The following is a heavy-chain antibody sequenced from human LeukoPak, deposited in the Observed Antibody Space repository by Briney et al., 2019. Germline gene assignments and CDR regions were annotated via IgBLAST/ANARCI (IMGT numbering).Heavy chain of an antibody. CDR3: SRSHRSMVRGVIHWFDP. Sequence: GASVKVSCKASGYTFTGYYMHWVRQAPGQGLEWMGWINPNSGGTNYAQKFQGRVTMSSDTSLSTAHLELSRVRCDDHAVNYVSRSHRSMVRGVIHWFDPWGQGTLVTVSS. CDR2: INPNSGGT. J-gene: IGHJ5*02. V-gene: IGHV1-2*02. D-gene: IGHD3-10*01. CDR1: GYTFTGYY.